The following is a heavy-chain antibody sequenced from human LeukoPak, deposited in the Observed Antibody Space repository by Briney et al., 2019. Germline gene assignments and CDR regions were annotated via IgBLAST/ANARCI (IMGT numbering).Heavy chain of an antibody. CDR3: ARGPAKYSSSSWYFDY. D-gene: IGHD6-6*01. J-gene: IGHJ4*02. CDR1: GGSISSGGYY. V-gene: IGHV4-30-2*01. Sequence: PSETLSLTCTVSGGSISSGGYYWSWIRQPPGKGLEWIGYIYHSGSTYYNPSLKSRVTISVDRSKNQFSLKLSSVTAADTAVYYCARGPAKYSSSSWYFDYWGQGTLVTVSS. CDR2: IYHSGST.